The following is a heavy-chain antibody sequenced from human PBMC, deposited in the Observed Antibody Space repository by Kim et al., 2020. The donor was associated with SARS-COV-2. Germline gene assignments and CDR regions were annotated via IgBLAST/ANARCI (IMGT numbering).Heavy chain of an antibody. CDR2: HSGRT. J-gene: IGHJ5*02. Sequence: HSGRTNYNPSLKSRVTISVDTSKNQFSLKLSSVTAADTAVYYCARGWFDPWGQGTLVTVSS. CDR3: ARGWFDP. V-gene: IGHV4-34*01.